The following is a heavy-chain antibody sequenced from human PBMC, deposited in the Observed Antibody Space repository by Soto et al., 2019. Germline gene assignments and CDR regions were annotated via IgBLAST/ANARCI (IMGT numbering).Heavy chain of an antibody. CDR3: ARSDAACDI. Sequence: QVQLQESGPGLVKPSETLSLTCTVSGGSVSSGSYYWTWIRQPPGKGLEWIGYIYYSGSTSYSPSLKSRVTISADRSKNHFSLKLNSVTAADTAVYYCARSDAACDILGQGTMVTVSS. CDR2: IYYSGST. V-gene: IGHV4-61*03. J-gene: IGHJ3*02. D-gene: IGHD2-21*02. CDR1: GGSVSSGSYY.